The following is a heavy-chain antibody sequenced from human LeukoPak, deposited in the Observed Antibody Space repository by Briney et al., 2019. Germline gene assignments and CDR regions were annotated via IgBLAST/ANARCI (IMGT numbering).Heavy chain of an antibody. J-gene: IGHJ6*02. Sequence: GRSLRLSCAAPGFTFSSYAMHWVRQAPGKGLEWVAVISYDGSNKYYADSVKGRFTISRDNSKNTLYLQMNSMRAEDTAVYYCARDPYCSSTSCSSYYYYGMDVWGQGTTVTVSS. CDR3: ARDPYCSSTSCSSYYYYGMDV. CDR2: ISYDGSNK. V-gene: IGHV3-30-3*01. D-gene: IGHD2-2*01. CDR1: GFTFSSYA.